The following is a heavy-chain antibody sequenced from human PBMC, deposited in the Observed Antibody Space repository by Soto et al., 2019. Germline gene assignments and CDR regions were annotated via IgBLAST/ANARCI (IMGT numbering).Heavy chain of an antibody. D-gene: IGHD6-13*01. J-gene: IGHJ4*02. CDR2: IYYSGST. V-gene: IGHV4-39*01. Sequence: QLQLQESGPGLVKPSETLSLTCTVSGGSISSSSYYWGWIRQPPGKGLEWIGSIYYSGSTYYNPSLKSRVTISVDTSKNQFSLKLSSVTAADTAVYYCARPYSSSWYWDYWGQGTLVTVSS. CDR1: GGSISSSSYY. CDR3: ARPYSSSWYWDY.